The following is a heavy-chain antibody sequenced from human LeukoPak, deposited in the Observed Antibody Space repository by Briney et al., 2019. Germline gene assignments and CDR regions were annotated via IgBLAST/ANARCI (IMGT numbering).Heavy chain of an antibody. J-gene: IGHJ4*02. V-gene: IGHV1-69*13. Sequence: SVKVSCKASGGTFSSYAISWVRQAPGQGLEWMGGIIPIFGTANYAQKFQGRVTITADESTSTAYMELSSLRSEDTAVYYCARRGHYDSSGYFPFDYWGQGTLVTVSS. CDR3: ARRGHYDSSGYFPFDY. CDR2: IIPIFGTA. CDR1: GGTFSSYA. D-gene: IGHD3-22*01.